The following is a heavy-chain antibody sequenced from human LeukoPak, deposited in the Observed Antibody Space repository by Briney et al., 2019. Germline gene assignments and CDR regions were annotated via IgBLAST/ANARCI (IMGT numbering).Heavy chain of an antibody. CDR2: TYTGGNS. D-gene: IGHD3-22*01. J-gene: IGHJ3*02. CDR1: GFTVSSIH. CDR3: ARGGRGSAAVVAPRSFDI. Sequence: QTGGSLRLSCAASGFTVSSIHMVWVRQAPGEGLEWVSVTYTGGNSYYADSVKGRFIISRDISKNTLYLQMNSLRAEDSALYYCARGGRGSAAVVAPRSFDIWGQGTMVTVSS. V-gene: IGHV3-53*01.